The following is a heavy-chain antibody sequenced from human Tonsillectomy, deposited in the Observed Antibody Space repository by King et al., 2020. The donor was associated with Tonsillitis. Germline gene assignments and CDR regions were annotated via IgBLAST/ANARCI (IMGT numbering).Heavy chain of an antibody. V-gene: IGHV3-30*01. Sequence: VQLVESGGGVVQPGRSLRLSCAASGFTFSSYAMHWVRPAPGKGLEWVAVISFDGSNKYYADSVKGRFTISRDNSKNTLYLQMNSLRSEDTALYYCARGADIVVVPSDYDYWGQGTLVTVSS. D-gene: IGHD2-2*01. J-gene: IGHJ4*02. CDR2: ISFDGSNK. CDR1: GFTFSSYA. CDR3: ARGADIVVVPSDYDY.